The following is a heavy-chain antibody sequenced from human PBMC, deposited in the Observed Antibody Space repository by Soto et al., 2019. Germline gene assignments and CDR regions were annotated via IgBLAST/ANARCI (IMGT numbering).Heavy chain of an antibody. D-gene: IGHD6-19*01. Sequence: EVQLVESGGGLVQPGGSLRLSCAASGFTVSSNYMSWVHQAPGKGLEWVSVIYSGGSTYYADSVKGRFTISRDNSKNTLYLQMNSLRAEDTAVYYCARVMRGWYAGDYWGQGTLVTVSS. J-gene: IGHJ4*02. V-gene: IGHV3-66*01. CDR1: GFTVSSNY. CDR2: IYSGGST. CDR3: ARVMRGWYAGDY.